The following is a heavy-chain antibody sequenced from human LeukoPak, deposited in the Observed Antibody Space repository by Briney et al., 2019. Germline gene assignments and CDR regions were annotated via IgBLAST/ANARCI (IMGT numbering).Heavy chain of an antibody. CDR2: ISSSSSTI. V-gene: IGHV3-48*04. Sequence: PGGSLRLSCAASGFTFSSYAMSWVRQAPGKGLEWVSYISSSSSTIYYADSVKGRFTISRDNAKNSLYLQMNSLRAEDTAVYYCARGGYGSGSYYYGMDVWGQGTTVTVSS. CDR1: GFTFSSYA. J-gene: IGHJ6*02. D-gene: IGHD3-10*01. CDR3: ARGGYGSGSYYYGMDV.